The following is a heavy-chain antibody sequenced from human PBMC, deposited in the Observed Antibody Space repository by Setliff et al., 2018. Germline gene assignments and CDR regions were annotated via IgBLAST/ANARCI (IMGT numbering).Heavy chain of an antibody. V-gene: IGHV3-7*01. CDR1: GFTFSSYW. J-gene: IGHJ3*02. D-gene: IGHD6-13*01. CDR2: INQDGSGNNI. CDR3: ASAGHSGSWFPFDAFHI. Sequence: PGGSLRLSCAASGFTFSSYWMTWVRQAPGKGPEWVGNINQDGSGNNIHYADSVKGRFTISRDNAKNSLYLQMNSLRAEDTAVYYCASAGHSGSWFPFDAFHIWGQGKMVTVSS.